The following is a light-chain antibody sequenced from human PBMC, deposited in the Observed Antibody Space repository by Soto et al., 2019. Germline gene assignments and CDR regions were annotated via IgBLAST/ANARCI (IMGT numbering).Light chain of an antibody. Sequence: QSVLTQPPSVSAAPGQKVTISCSGSNSNIGKNYVSWYQQVPGSAPKLLIYDNDKRPSGIPDRFSGSKSGTSATLGITGLQTGDEADYYCVTWEPTLIDVLSGGGTKVTVL. J-gene: IGLJ2*01. CDR2: DND. CDR1: NSNIGKNY. V-gene: IGLV1-51*01. CDR3: VTWEPTLIDVL.